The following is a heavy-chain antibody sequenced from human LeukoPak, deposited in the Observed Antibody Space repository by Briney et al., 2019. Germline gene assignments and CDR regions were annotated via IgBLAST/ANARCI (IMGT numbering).Heavy chain of an antibody. CDR1: GGSISSGGYS. D-gene: IGHD2-21*01. Sequence: PSQTLSLTCAVSGGSISSGGYSWSWIRQPPGKGLEWIGYIYHSGSTYYNPSLKSRVTISVDRSKNQFSLKLSSVTAADTAVYYCARGPSGYSYYYYYGMDVWGQGTTVTVS. J-gene: IGHJ6*02. CDR2: IYHSGST. V-gene: IGHV4-30-2*01. CDR3: ARGPSGYSYYYYYGMDV.